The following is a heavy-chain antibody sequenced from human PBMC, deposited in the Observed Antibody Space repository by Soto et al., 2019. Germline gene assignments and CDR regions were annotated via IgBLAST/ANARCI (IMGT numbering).Heavy chain of an antibody. Sequence: QVQLVQSGAEVKKPGASVKVSCKVSGYTLTGLSMHWVRQAPGKGLEWMGGFDPETGETIYAQRFQGRVTVTEDTSTDTVYMALSSLRSEDTAVYYCAKDPVSGGYDDYFDYWGQGSLVTVSS. CDR1: GYTLTGLS. J-gene: IGHJ4*02. CDR2: FDPETGET. V-gene: IGHV1-24*01. CDR3: AKDPVSGGYDDYFDY. D-gene: IGHD5-12*01.